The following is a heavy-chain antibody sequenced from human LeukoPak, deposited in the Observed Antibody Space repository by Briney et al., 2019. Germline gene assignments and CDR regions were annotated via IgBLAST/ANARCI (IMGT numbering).Heavy chain of an antibody. CDR1: GYTFTSYG. J-gene: IGHJ3*02. CDR2: ISAYNGNT. D-gene: IGHD1-7*01. CDR3: ARDRGYNWNYATAFDI. Sequence: ASVKVSCKASGYTFTSYGISWVRQAPGQGLEWMGWISAYNGNTNYAQKLQGRVTMTTDTSTSTAYMELRSLRSDDTAVYYCARDRGYNWNYATAFDIWGQGTMVTVSS. V-gene: IGHV1-18*01.